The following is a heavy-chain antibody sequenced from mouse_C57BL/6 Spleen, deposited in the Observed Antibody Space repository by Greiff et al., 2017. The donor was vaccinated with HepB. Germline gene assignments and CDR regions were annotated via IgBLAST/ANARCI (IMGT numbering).Heavy chain of an antibody. CDR3: AREGLLFDY. D-gene: IGHD1-1*01. J-gene: IGHJ2*01. CDR1: GYAFSSSW. CDR2: IYPGDGDT. V-gene: IGHV1-82*01. Sequence: QVQLQQSGPELVKPGASVKISCKASGYAFSSSWMNWVKQRPGKGLEWIGRIYPGDGDTNYNGKFKGKATLTADKSSRTAYMQLSSLTSEDSAVYFCAREGLLFDYWGQGTTLTVSS.